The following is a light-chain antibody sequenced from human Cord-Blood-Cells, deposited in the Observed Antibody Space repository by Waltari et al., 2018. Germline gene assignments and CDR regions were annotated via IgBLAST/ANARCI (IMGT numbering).Light chain of an antibody. V-gene: IGLV2-11*01. CDR1: SSDVGGSNY. CDR2: DVS. CDR3: CSYAGSYTVV. J-gene: IGLJ2*01. Sequence: QSALTQPRSVSGSPGPSVTISCTGTSSDVGGSNYVSWYQQHPGKAPTLMISDVSKRPSGCPDRFLGSKSGNTASLTISGLQAEDEADYYCCSYAGSYTVVFGGGTKLTVL.